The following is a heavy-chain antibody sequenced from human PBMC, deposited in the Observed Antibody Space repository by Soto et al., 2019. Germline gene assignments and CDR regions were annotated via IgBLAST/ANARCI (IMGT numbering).Heavy chain of an antibody. D-gene: IGHD2-15*01. CDR3: ARDRRSDRGNWFGP. V-gene: IGHV3-33*01. CDR2: IWYDGSNK. J-gene: IGHJ5*02. CDR1: GFTFSIYG. Sequence: GGSLRLSCAASGFTFSIYGMHWVRQAPGKGLEWVAEIWYDGSNKYYADSVKGRFTISRDNSKDILYLQMNSLRAEDTAVYYCARDRRSDRGNWFGPWGQGIPVTVSS.